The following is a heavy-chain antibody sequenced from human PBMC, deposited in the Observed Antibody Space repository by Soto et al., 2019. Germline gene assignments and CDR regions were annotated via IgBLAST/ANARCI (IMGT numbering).Heavy chain of an antibody. J-gene: IGHJ5*02. V-gene: IGHV3-74*01. CDR3: ARDYEYSGYDAYNWFDP. D-gene: IGHD5-12*01. CDR2: INSDGSST. Sequence: GGSLRLSCAASGFTFSSYWMHWVRQAPGKGLVWVSRINSDGSSTSYADSVKGRFTISRDNAKNTLYLQMNSLRAEDTAVYYCARDYEYSGYDAYNWFDPWGQGTLVTVSS. CDR1: GFTFSSYW.